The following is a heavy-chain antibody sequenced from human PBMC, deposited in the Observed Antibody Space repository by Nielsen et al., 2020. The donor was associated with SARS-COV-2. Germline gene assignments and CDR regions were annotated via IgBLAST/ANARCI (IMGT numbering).Heavy chain of an antibody. V-gene: IGHV3-21*05. D-gene: IGHD6-19*01. CDR2: ITISSSYT. CDR1: GFTFSSYG. Sequence: GGSLRLSCAASGFTFSSYGMNWIRQAPGKGLEWVSYITISSSYTNYADSVKGRFTISRDNAKNSLYLQMNSLRAEDTAVYYCARDFGAVAGQFDYWGQGTLVTVSS. J-gene: IGHJ4*02. CDR3: ARDFGAVAGQFDY.